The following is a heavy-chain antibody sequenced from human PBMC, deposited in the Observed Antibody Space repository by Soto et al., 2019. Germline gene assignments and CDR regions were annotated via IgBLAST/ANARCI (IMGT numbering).Heavy chain of an antibody. CDR1: GGTFSTYA. D-gene: IGHD5-18*01. J-gene: IGHJ4*02. V-gene: IGHV1-69*12. CDR2: IIPMFGTA. CDR3: ASGIQLWLRRINNGYSG. Sequence: QVQLVQSGAAVKKPASSVKVSCKAPGGTFSTYAISWVRQAPGQGLEWMGGIIPMFGTANYAQRFQDRVTITADESTNTVYMELSSLRSVDTAVYFCASGIQLWLRRINNGYSGWGQGTVVTVSS.